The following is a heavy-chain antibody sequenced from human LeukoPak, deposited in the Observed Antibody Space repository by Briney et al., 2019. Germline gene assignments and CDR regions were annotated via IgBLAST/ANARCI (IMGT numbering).Heavy chain of an antibody. Sequence: PSETLSLTCTVSGGSISSYNWSWIRQPPGKGLEWIGYIYYSGSTNYNPSLKSRVTISVDTSKNQFSLKLGSVTAADTAVYYCARDGNWYYYDSSGYYTGADIWGQGTMVTVSS. CDR2: IYYSGST. D-gene: IGHD3-22*01. J-gene: IGHJ3*02. V-gene: IGHV4-59*01. CDR1: GGSISSYN. CDR3: ARDGNWYYYDSSGYYTGADI.